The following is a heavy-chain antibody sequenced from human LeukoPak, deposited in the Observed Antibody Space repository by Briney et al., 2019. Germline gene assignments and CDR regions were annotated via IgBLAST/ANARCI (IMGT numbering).Heavy chain of an antibody. V-gene: IGHV3-49*04. D-gene: IGHD3-22*01. J-gene: IGHJ3*02. Sequence: GGSLRLSCAASGFTFSSYSMNWVRQAPGKGLEWVGFIRSKAYGGTTEYAASVKGRFTISGDDSKSIAYLQMDSLKTEDTAVYYCTRGPMIEVVDNDAFDIWGQGTMVTVSS. CDR2: IRSKAYGGTT. CDR3: TRGPMIEVVDNDAFDI. CDR1: GFTFSSYS.